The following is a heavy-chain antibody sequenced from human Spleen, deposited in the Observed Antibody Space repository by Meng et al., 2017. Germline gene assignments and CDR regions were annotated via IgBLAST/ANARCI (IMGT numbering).Heavy chain of an antibody. Sequence: GESLKISCVASELTSSSCGMHWVRQAPGKGLEWVAVISYDGSNKYYADSVKGRFTISRDNSKNMLSLQMNSLRDEDTAIYYCAKDILWGQGTLVTVSS. D-gene: IGHD2-2*02. CDR1: ELTSSSCG. V-gene: IGHV3-30*04. CDR3: AKDIL. J-gene: IGHJ4*02. CDR2: ISYDGSNK.